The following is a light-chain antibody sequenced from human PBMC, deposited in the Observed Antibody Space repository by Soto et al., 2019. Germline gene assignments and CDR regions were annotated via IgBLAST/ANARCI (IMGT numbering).Light chain of an antibody. CDR1: QSINSN. J-gene: IGKJ1*01. CDR2: GAF. CDR3: QQYNDWPLT. Sequence: EIVMTQSPVTLSVSPGERATPSCRASQSINSNLAWYQQKPGQAPSLLIYGAFTRATGIPARFSGTGSGTEFTLTISSLQSEDLALYYCQQYNDWPLTFGQGTKVDI. V-gene: IGKV3-15*01.